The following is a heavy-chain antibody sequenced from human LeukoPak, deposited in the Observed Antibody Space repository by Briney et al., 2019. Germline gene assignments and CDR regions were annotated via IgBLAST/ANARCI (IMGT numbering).Heavy chain of an antibody. J-gene: IGHJ4*02. D-gene: IGHD6-19*01. CDR3: ARLPPGSSGWSGPLGDY. CDR2: IYPGDSDT. Sequence: GESLKISCKGSGYSFTSYWIGWVRQMPGKGLEWMGIIYPGDSDTRYSPSFQGQVTISADKSISTAYLQWSSLKASDTAMYYCARLPPGSSGWSGPLGDYWGQGTLVTVSS. V-gene: IGHV5-51*01. CDR1: GYSFTSYW.